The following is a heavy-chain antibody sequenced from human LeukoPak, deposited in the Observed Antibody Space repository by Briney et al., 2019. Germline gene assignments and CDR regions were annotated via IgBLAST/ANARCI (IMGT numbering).Heavy chain of an antibody. J-gene: IGHJ4*02. CDR1: GYTFTSYG. D-gene: IGHD2-15*01. CDR2: ISAYNGNT. Sequence: ASVNVSCKASGYTFTSYGISWVRQAPGQGLEWMGWISAYNGNTNYAQKLQGRVTMTTDTSTSTAYMELRSLRSDDTAVYYCGRYCSGGSCYDKTVDYWGQGTLVTVSS. V-gene: IGHV1-18*01. CDR3: GRYCSGGSCYDKTVDY.